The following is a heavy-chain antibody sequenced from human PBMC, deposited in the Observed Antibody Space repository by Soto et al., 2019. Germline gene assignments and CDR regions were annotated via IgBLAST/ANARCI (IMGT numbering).Heavy chain of an antibody. CDR1: GFSISDYW. V-gene: IGHV3-7*01. Sequence: ESGGGLVQPGGSLRLSCAASGFSISDYWMSWVRQAPGKGLEWVGNINEDGSEENYVDSVKGRFTISRDNARNSLYLQMNSLRVEETAVYYCCHTWVGGQGTLVTVSS. CDR2: INEDGSEE. CDR3: CHTWV. D-gene: IGHD1-26*01. J-gene: IGHJ4*02.